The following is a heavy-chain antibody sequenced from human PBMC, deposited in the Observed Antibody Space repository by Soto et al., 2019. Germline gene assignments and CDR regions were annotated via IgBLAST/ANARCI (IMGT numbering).Heavy chain of an antibody. J-gene: IGHJ4*02. Sequence: SETLSLTCTVSGGSISSYYWSWIRQPPGKGLEWIGYIYYSGSTDYNHSLKKRVTIPVDTSKNQFYLKLSYVTAAETPGYQCTRLYTDWYQDFDYWGKVTLVTVSS. CDR1: GGSISSYY. CDR3: TRLYTDWYQDFDY. CDR2: IYYSGST. D-gene: IGHD3-9*01. V-gene: IGHV4-59*08.